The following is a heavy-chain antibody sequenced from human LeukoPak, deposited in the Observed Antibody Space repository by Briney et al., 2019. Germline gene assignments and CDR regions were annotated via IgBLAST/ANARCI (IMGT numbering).Heavy chain of an antibody. CDR2: MNPNSGNT. V-gene: IGHV1-8*01. CDR3: ARSYSSSWDWFDP. Sequence: ASVKVSCKASGYTFTSYDINWVRQATGQGLEWMGWMNPNSGNTGYAQKFQGRVTMTRNTSISTAYMELSSLRSEDTAVYYCARSYSSSWDWFDPWGQGTLVTVSS. CDR1: GYTFTSYD. D-gene: IGHD6-13*01. J-gene: IGHJ5*02.